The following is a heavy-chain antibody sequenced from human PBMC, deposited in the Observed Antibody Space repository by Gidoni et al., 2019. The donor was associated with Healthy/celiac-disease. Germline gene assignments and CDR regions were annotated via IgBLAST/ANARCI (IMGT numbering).Heavy chain of an antibody. CDR3: ARDPYGYYYYYMDV. CDR1: GFTFSSYS. Sequence: EVQLVESGGGLVQPGGSLRLSCAASGFTFSSYSMNWVRQAPGKGLEWVSYISSSSSTIYYADSVKGRFTISRDNAKNSLYLQMNSLRDEDTAVYYCARDPYGYYYYYMDVWGKGTTVTVSS. CDR2: ISSSSSTI. J-gene: IGHJ6*03. D-gene: IGHD4-17*01. V-gene: IGHV3-48*02.